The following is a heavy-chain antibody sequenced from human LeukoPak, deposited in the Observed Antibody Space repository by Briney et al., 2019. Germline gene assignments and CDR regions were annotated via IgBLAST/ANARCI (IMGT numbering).Heavy chain of an antibody. CDR1: GFTFSDYY. J-gene: IGHJ3*02. CDR3: ARADYGDYVDDAFDI. CDR2: ISSSGSTI. D-gene: IGHD4-17*01. V-gene: IGHV3-11*01. Sequence: GGSLRLSCAASGFTFSDYYMSWTRQAPGKGLEWVSYISSSGSTIYYADSVKGRFTISRDNAKNSLYLQVNSLRAEDTAVYYCARADYGDYVDDAFDIWGQGTMVTVSS.